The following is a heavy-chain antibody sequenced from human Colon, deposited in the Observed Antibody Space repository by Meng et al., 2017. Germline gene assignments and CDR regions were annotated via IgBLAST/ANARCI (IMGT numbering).Heavy chain of an antibody. CDR1: GGSMTTNNW. Sequence: QGRVQESGPGLGEPSGTLSPTCAVSGGSMTTNNWWGWVRQPPGKGLEWIGEIHPSGGTNYNPSLKSRVTMSIDNSKRQFSLNLSSVTAADTAVYYCARGGGCVNGVCGSLDYWGQGTLVTVSS. V-gene: IGHV4-4*02. D-gene: IGHD2-8*01. J-gene: IGHJ4*02. CDR3: ARGGGCVNGVCGSLDY. CDR2: IHPSGGT.